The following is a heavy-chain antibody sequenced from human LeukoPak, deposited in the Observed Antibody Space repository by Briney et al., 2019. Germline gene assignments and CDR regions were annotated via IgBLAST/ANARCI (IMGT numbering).Heavy chain of an antibody. D-gene: IGHD3-22*01. J-gene: IGHJ4*02. Sequence: GGSLRLSCAASGFTFSSYGMHWVRQAPGKGLEWVAVIWYDGSNKYYADSVKGRFTISRDNSKNTLYLQMNSLRAEDTAVYYCARDYYDSSGYFIFDYWGQGTLVTVSS. CDR1: GFTFSSYG. CDR2: IWYDGSNK. V-gene: IGHV3-33*01. CDR3: ARDYYDSSGYFIFDY.